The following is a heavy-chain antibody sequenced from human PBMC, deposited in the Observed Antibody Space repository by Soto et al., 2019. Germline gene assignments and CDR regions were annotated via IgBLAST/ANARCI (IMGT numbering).Heavy chain of an antibody. D-gene: IGHD2-2*01. CDR3: AIVPAARGLYYYYYYMDV. CDR2: IYYSGST. CDR1: GGSISSGGYY. J-gene: IGHJ6*03. Sequence: SETLSLTSTVSGGSISSGGYYWSWIRQHPGKGLEWIGSIYYSGSTYYNPSLKSRVTISVDTSKNQFSLKLSSVTAADTAVYYCAIVPAARGLYYYYYYMDVWGKGTTVTVSS. V-gene: IGHV4-39*01.